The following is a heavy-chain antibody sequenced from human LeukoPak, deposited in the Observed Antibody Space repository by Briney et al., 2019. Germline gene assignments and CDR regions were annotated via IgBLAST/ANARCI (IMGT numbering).Heavy chain of an antibody. CDR1: GYTFTSYG. D-gene: IGHD4-23*01. CDR3: ARNSDYGGEPLYWYFDL. CDR2: ISANNANR. J-gene: IGHJ2*01. Sequence: ASVKVSCKASGYTFTSYGITWVRQAPGQGLEWMGWISANNANRNYAQNLQGGVSMTTDSSTSTAYMELRSLRSDDTAVYYCARNSDYGGEPLYWYFDLWGRGTLVTVSS. V-gene: IGHV1-18*01.